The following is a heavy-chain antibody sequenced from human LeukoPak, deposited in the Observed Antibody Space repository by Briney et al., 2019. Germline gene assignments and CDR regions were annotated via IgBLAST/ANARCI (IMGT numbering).Heavy chain of an antibody. D-gene: IGHD6-13*01. CDR3: AKVGRMAAVSSWFDT. CDR1: GFTFSSYG. CDR2: ISYDGSNK. J-gene: IGHJ5*02. Sequence: PGGSLRLSCAASGFTFSSYGMHWVRQAPGKGLEWVAVISYDGSNKYYADSVKGRFTISRDNSKNTLYLQMNSLTAEDTAVYYCAKVGRMAAVSSWFDTWGQGTLVTVSS. V-gene: IGHV3-30*18.